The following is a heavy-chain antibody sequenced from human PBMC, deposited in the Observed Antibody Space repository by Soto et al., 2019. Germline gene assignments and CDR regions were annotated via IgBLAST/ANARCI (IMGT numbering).Heavy chain of an antibody. D-gene: IGHD6-25*01. CDR1: GACVTSGGYY. J-gene: IGHJ4*02. Sequence: QVQLQESGPGLVKPSQTLSVTCTVSGACVTSGGYYWTWIRQHSGKGLEWIGHIYSDGRTYYSPSLKSRLTISLDMSKNQFSLRLTSVTVADTAVYYCASGYKYPSDYWGQGTLVAVSS. CDR3: ASGYKYPSDY. V-gene: IGHV4-31*03. CDR2: IYSDGRT.